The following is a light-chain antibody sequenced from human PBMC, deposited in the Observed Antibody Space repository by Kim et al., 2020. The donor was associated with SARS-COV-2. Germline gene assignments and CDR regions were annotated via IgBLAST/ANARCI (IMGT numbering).Light chain of an antibody. CDR1: QSVISSS. J-gene: IGKJ5*01. CDR3: QQYGSSLIT. CDR2: GAS. V-gene: IGKV3-20*01. Sequence: EIVLTQSPGTLSVSPGSRAILSCRASQSVISSSLAWYQQRPGQPHRLIIYGASNRATDIPDRFSGSGSGTDFTLTISRLEPEDFAVYYCQQYGSSLITFGQGTRLEIK.